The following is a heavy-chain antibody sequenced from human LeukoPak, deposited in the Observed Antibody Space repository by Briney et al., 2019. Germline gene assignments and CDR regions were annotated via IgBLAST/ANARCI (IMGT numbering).Heavy chain of an antibody. J-gene: IGHJ5*02. V-gene: IGHV3-30*03. CDR1: GFTFSSYG. D-gene: IGHD1-26*01. Sequence: PGGSLRLSCAASGFTFSSYGMHWVHQAPGKGLEWVAVISYDGSNKYYADSVKGRFTISRDNSKNTLYLQLNSLRAEDTAVYYCARSLVVGATYPYHWGQGTLVTVSS. CDR3: ARSLVVGATYPYH. CDR2: ISYDGSNK.